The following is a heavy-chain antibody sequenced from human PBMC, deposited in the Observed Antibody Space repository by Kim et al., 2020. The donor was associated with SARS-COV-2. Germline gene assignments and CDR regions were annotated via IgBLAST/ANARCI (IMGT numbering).Heavy chain of an antibody. CDR2: IYYSGST. J-gene: IGHJ4*02. CDR3: ARAHYDYVWGSYRPNYFDY. D-gene: IGHD3-16*02. Sequence: SETLSLTCTVSGGSISSYYWSWIRQPPGKGLEWIGYIYYSGSTNYNPSLKSRVTISVDTSKNQFSLKLSSVTAADTAVYYCARAHYDYVWGSYRPNYFDYWGQGTLVTVSS. CDR1: GGSISSYY. V-gene: IGHV4-59*01.